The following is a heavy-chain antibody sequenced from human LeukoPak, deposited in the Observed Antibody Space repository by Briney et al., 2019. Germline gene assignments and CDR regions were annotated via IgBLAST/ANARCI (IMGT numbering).Heavy chain of an antibody. CDR3: ARGLARWLQLFSHWFDP. V-gene: IGHV3-7*01. D-gene: IGHD5-24*01. CDR1: GFTFSSYW. J-gene: IGHJ5*02. CDR2: IKQDGSEK. Sequence: SGGSLRLSCAASGFTFSSYWMSWVRQAPGKGLEWVANIKQDGSEKYYVDSVKGRFTISRDNAKNSLYLQMNSLRAEDTAVYYCARGLARWLQLFSHWFDPWGQGTLVTVSS.